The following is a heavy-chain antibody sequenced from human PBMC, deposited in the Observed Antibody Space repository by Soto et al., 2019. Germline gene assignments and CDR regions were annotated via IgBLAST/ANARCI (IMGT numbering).Heavy chain of an antibody. V-gene: IGHV1-46*01. D-gene: IGHD2-2*01. J-gene: IGHJ3*02. Sequence: ASVKVSCKASGYTFTSYYMHWVRQAPGQGLEWMGIINPSGGSTSYAQKFQGRVTMTRDTSTSTVYMELSSLGSEDTAVYYCARAVDIVVVPAAQGAEAFDIWGQGTMVTVAS. CDR2: INPSGGST. CDR1: GYTFTSYY. CDR3: ARAVDIVVVPAAQGAEAFDI.